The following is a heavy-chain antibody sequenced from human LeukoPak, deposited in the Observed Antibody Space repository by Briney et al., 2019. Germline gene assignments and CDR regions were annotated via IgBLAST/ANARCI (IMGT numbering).Heavy chain of an antibody. J-gene: IGHJ4*02. V-gene: IGHV1-18*01. CDR1: GYTFTSYG. CDR2: ISAYNGNT. Sequence: GGSVKVSCKASGYTFTSYGISWVRQAPGQGLEWMGWISAYNGNTNYAQKLQGRVTMTTDTSTSTAYMELRSLRSDDTAVYYCARDLGTYYDFWSGYSEEGYWGQGTLVTVSS. D-gene: IGHD3-3*01. CDR3: ARDLGTYYDFWSGYSEEGY.